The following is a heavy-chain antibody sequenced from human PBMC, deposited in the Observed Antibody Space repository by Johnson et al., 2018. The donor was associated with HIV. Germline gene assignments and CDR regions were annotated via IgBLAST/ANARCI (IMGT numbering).Heavy chain of an antibody. CDR1: GFTFSGSA. D-gene: IGHD2-15*01. CDR3: SKFVGYCSGGGCYTPGDI. CDR2: IISKTNTYAT. Sequence: VQLVESGGGLVQPGGSLKLACAASGFTFSGSALHWVRQASGKGLEWIGHIISKTNTYATEYAASVKGRFTISRDDSQNTAYLQMNSLKTEDKAVYYCSKFVGYCSGGGCYTPGDIWGQGTMVTVSS. J-gene: IGHJ3*02. V-gene: IGHV3-73*01.